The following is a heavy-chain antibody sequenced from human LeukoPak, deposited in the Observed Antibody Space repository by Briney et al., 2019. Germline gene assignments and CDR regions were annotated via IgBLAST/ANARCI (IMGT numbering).Heavy chain of an antibody. V-gene: IGHV1-2*06. J-gene: IGHJ4*02. D-gene: IGHD3-3*01. CDR2: INPNSGET. CDR1: GFTFTCYY. CDR3: ARDLVGGIWSAGF. Sequence: ASVKVSCKTSGFTFTCYYVHWIRQAPGQGLEWMGRINPNSGETIYAERFQGRVTMTRDTSISTAYMELSSLRSDDTAVYYCARDLVGGIWSAGFWGQGSLVTVSS.